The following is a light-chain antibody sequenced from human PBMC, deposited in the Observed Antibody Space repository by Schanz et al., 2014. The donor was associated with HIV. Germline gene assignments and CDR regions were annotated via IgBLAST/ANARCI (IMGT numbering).Light chain of an antibody. CDR1: SSDIGPYNC. CDR2: DVS. CDR3: ISYTSETVV. J-gene: IGLJ2*01. V-gene: IGLV2-14*03. Sequence: QSALTQPASVSGSPGQSISISCTGTSSDIGPYNCVSWYQQRPGKAPKLIMYDVSRRPSGVSNRFSGSKSGNTASLTISGLRAEDDADYYCISYTSETVVFGGGTKLTVL.